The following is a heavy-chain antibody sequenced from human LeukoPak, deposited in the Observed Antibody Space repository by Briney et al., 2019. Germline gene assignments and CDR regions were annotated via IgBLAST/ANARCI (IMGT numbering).Heavy chain of an antibody. D-gene: IGHD3-10*01. Sequence: SETLSLTCTVSGGFTSPYKWSWIRQPPGKGLEWIGFVYNSGFTSYNPSLKSRLTISVDTSKNQFSLKLSSVTAADTAVYYCARHSPTGFGELFGAPGAFDIWGQGTMVTVSS. V-gene: IGHV4-59*08. CDR3: ARHSPTGFGELFGAPGAFDI. CDR1: GGFTSPYK. J-gene: IGHJ3*02. CDR2: VYNSGFT.